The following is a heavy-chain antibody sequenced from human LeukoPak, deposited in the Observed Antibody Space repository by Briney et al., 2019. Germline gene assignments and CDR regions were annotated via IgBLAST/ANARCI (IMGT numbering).Heavy chain of an antibody. D-gene: IGHD2-2*01. CDR2: MHHSGSS. J-gene: IGHJ4*02. CDR1: GLSIRSYY. V-gene: IGHV4-59*01. Sequence: PSETLSLTCTVSGLSIRSYYWNWVRQSPGRGLEWIGYMHHSGSSHYNPFLKSRVTISVDTSKNHFSLKLDSVTAADTAVYYCAGGYGSSWSFDHWGQGTLVTVSS. CDR3: AGGYGSSWSFDH.